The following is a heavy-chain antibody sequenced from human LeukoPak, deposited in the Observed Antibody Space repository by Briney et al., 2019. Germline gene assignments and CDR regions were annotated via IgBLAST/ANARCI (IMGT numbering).Heavy chain of an antibody. D-gene: IGHD3-22*01. CDR2: IIPIFGTA. J-gene: IGHJ1*01. CDR3: ARDLTMTTRLLDFQH. V-gene: IGHV1-69*13. CDR1: GGTFSSYA. Sequence: EASVKVSCKASGGTFSSYAISWVRQAPGQGLEWMGGIIPIFGTANYAQKFQGRVTITADESTSTAYMELSSLRSEDTAVYYCARDLTMTTRLLDFQHWGQGTLVTVSS.